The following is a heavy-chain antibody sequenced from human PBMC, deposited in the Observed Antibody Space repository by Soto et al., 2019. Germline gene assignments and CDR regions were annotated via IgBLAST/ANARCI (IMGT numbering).Heavy chain of an antibody. CDR3: AKDLSIAAADYYFDY. J-gene: IGHJ4*03. D-gene: IGHD6-13*01. CDR1: GFTFSSYG. Sequence: PGGSLRLSCAASGFTFSSYGMHWVRQAPGKGLEWVAVISYDGGNKYHADSVKGRFTISRDNSKNTLYLQMNSLRAEDTAVYYCAKDLSIAAADYYFDYWGQGAAVTVSS. V-gene: IGHV3-30*18. CDR2: ISYDGGNK.